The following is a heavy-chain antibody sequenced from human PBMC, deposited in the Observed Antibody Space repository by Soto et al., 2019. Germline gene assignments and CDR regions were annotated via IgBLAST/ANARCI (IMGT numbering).Heavy chain of an antibody. Sequence: EVQLLESGGGLVPPGGSLRLSCAASGFTFSSYAMSWVRQAPGKGLEWVSAISGSGGSTYYADSVKGRFTISRDNSKNTLYLQMNSLRAEDTAVYYCAKDLSIAARPDDYYYGMDVWGQGTTVTVSS. V-gene: IGHV3-23*01. J-gene: IGHJ6*02. CDR3: AKDLSIAARPDDYYYGMDV. D-gene: IGHD6-6*01. CDR1: GFTFSSYA. CDR2: ISGSGGST.